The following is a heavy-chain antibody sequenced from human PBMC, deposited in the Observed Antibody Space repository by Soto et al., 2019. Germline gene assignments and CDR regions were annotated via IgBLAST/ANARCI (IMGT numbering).Heavy chain of an antibody. J-gene: IGHJ4*02. Sequence: SETLSLTCTVSGGSISSYYWSWIRQPPGEGLEWIGYIYYSGSTNYNPSLMSRVTISVDTSKNQFSLKLSSVTAADTAVYYCARDNGREQYYDSSGYWYYFDYWGQGTLVTVSS. V-gene: IGHV4-59*01. D-gene: IGHD3-22*01. CDR2: IYYSGST. CDR3: ARDNGREQYYDSSGYWYYFDY. CDR1: GGSISSYY.